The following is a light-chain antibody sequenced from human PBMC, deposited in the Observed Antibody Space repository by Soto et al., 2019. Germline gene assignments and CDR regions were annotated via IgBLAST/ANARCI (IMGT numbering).Light chain of an antibody. CDR1: QTVSSSS. CDR2: GAS. J-gene: IGKJ1*01. CDR3: QQYGSSPRT. V-gene: IGKV3-20*01. Sequence: DIVLTQSPGTLSLSPGERATLSCRASQTVSSSSLAWYQQKPGQAPRLLIFGASTRADGFPDRFSGSGSGTDFTLSISKLEPEDFAVYYCQQYGSSPRTVGQGTKVEIK.